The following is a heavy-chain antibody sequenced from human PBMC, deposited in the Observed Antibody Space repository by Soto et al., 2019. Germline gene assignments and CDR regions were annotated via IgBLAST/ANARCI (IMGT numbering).Heavy chain of an antibody. J-gene: IGHJ6*02. D-gene: IGHD6-13*01. CDR1: GFTFSSYA. CDR2: ISGSVGST. Sequence: PGGSLRLSCAASGFTFSSYAMSWVRQAPGKGLEWVSAISGSVGSTYYADSVKGRFTISRDNSKNTLYLQMNSLRAEDTAVYYCAKAGIEASPGNYGMDVWGQGTRVTVSS. V-gene: IGHV3-23*01. CDR3: AKAGIEASPGNYGMDV.